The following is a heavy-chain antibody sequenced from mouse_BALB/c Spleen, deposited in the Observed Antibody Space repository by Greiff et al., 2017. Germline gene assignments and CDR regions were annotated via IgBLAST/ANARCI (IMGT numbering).Heavy chain of an antibody. J-gene: IGHJ4*01. Sequence: VQLQQSGPELVKPGASVKMSCKASGYTFTDYVISWVKQRTGQGLEWIGEIYPGSGSTYYNEKFKGKATLTADKSSNTAYMQLSSLTSEDSAVYFCARKALGYYAMDYWGQGTSVTVSS. CDR2: IYPGSGST. CDR3: ARKALGYYAMDY. D-gene: IGHD4-1*01. V-gene: IGHV1-77*01. CDR1: GYTFTDYV.